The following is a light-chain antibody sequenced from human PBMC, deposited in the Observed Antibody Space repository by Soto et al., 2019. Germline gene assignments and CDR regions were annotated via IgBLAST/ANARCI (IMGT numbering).Light chain of an antibody. CDR3: QSSDSRLSGSDV. CDR2: GDS. Sequence: QSVLTQPPSVSGAPGQRVTISCTGSSSNIGAGYDVNWYQQLPGTAPKLLIFGDSNRPSGVPYRFSGSKSGTSASLAITGLQAADEADYYCQSSDSRLSGSDVFGTGTKVTVL. V-gene: IGLV1-40*01. CDR1: SSNIGAGYD. J-gene: IGLJ1*01.